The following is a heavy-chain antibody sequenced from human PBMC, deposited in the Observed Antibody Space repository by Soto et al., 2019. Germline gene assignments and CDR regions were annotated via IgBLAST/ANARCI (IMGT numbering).Heavy chain of an antibody. CDR3: ARAIPTCGYSGYPAYYYYYGMDV. V-gene: IGHV3-13*04. CDR1: GFTFSSYD. CDR2: IGSAGDT. Sequence: EVQLVESGGGLVQPGGSLRLSCAASGFTFSSYDMHWVRQATGKGLEWVSAIGSAGDTYYPGSVKGGFTISRENANNSMYLQMNSLRAEDTAVYYCARAIPTCGYSGYPAYYYYYGMDVWGQGTTVTVSS. D-gene: IGHD5-12*01. J-gene: IGHJ6*02.